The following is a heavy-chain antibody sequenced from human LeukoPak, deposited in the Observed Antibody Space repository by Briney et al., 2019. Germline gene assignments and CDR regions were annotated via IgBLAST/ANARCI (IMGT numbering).Heavy chain of an antibody. CDR3: ARCDGYDGYYYYYMDV. Sequence: PSETLSLTCTVSGGSISSSNYYWGWIRQPPGKGLEWIGSLYYSGSTYYNPSLKSRVTISVDTSKNQFSLKLSSVTAADTAVYYCARCDGYDGYYYYYMDVWGKGTTVTVSS. D-gene: IGHD5-12*01. V-gene: IGHV4-39*07. J-gene: IGHJ6*03. CDR1: GGSISSSNYY. CDR2: LYYSGST.